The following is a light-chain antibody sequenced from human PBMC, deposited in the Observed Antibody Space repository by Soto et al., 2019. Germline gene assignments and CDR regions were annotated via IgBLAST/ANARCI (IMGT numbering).Light chain of an antibody. J-gene: IGLJ2*01. CDR2: EVT. CDR1: SSDVGGYNY. V-gene: IGLV2-8*01. Sequence: QSALTQPPSASGSLGQSVTLSCTGTSSDVGGYNYFSWHQQHPGKAPKVMIYEVTKRPQGVPDRFSGSKSGNTASLTVSGLQAEDEADYYCSSFAGGGNPVLLGGGTKLTVL. CDR3: SSFAGGGNPVL.